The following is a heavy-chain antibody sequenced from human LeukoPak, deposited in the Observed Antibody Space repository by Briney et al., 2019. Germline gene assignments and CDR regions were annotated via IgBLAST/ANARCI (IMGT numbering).Heavy chain of an antibody. D-gene: IGHD6-6*01. CDR3: ARIPYSSSLTDAFDI. Sequence: GGSLRLSCAASGFTFSSYWMHWVRQAPGKGLEWVSFISSSSTYIYYADSMKGRFTISRDNAKNSLFLQMNSLRGEDTAVYYCARIPYSSSLTDAFDIWGQGTMVTV. J-gene: IGHJ3*02. CDR2: ISSSSTYI. CDR1: GFTFSSYW. V-gene: IGHV3-21*01.